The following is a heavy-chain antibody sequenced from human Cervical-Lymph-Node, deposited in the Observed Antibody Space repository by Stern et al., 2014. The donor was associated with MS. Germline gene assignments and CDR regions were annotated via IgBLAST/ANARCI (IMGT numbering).Heavy chain of an antibody. V-gene: IGHV5-51*01. CDR1: GYSFTANW. Sequence: EVQLVESGAEVKKPGESLKISCKGSGYSFTANWIAWVRQMPGKGLEWMGIIYPGDSDTRYSPPFQGQVPISADKSISTAYLQWSSLKASDTAMYYCARDYGDYAFDYWGQGTLVTVSS. D-gene: IGHD4-17*01. J-gene: IGHJ4*02. CDR2: IYPGDSDT. CDR3: ARDYGDYAFDY.